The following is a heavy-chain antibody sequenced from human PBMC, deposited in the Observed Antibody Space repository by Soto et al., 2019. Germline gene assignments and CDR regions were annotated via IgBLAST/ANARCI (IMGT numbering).Heavy chain of an antibody. J-gene: IGHJ6*02. V-gene: IGHV3-33*08. CDR3: ARADCTGAYCYSWPFNYGVDV. CDR2: IWYDESNK. D-gene: IGHD2-15*01. Sequence: QVQLVESGGGVVQPGGSLRLTCTTSGFTFNTYGMHWVRQAPGKGLEWVAIIWYDESNKYYADSVKGRFTISRDNSRNTLYLRLIGMRVEDTALYYCARADCTGAYCYSWPFNYGVDVWGQGTTVTGSS. CDR1: GFTFNTYG.